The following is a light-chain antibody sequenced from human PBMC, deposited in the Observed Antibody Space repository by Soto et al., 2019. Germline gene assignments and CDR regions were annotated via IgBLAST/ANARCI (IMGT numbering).Light chain of an antibody. CDR3: QQYGSSQWT. J-gene: IGKJ1*01. Sequence: ILLTQSPGTLSLSPGERATLSCRASQSVSSSYLAWYQQKPGQAPRLLIYGASSRATGIPDRFSGSGSGTDFTLTISRLEPEDFAVYYCQQYGSSQWTFGQGTKVDIK. CDR2: GAS. CDR1: QSVSSSY. V-gene: IGKV3-20*01.